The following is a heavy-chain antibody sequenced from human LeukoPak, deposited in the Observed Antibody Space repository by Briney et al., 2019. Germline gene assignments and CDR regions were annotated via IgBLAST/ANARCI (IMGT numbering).Heavy chain of an antibody. D-gene: IGHD3-9*01. CDR3: AKEYYGILIKVEEITQFDY. V-gene: IGHV3-30*02. CDR1: GFTFSSYG. Sequence: GGSLRLSCAASGFTFSSYGMHWVRQAPGKGLEWVAFIRYDGSNKYYADSVKGRFTISRDNSKNTLYLQMNSLRAEDTAVYYCAKEYYGILIKVEEITQFDYWGQGTLVTVSS. J-gene: IGHJ4*02. CDR2: IRYDGSNK.